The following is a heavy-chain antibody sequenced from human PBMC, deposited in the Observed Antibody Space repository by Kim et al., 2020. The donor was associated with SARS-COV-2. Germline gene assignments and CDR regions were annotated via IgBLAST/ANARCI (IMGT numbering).Heavy chain of an antibody. V-gene: IGHV3-30*04. D-gene: IGHD3-22*01. J-gene: IGHJ4*01. Sequence: GGSLRLSCAASGFTFSSYAMHWVRQAPGKGLEWVAVISYDGSNKYYADSVKGRFTISRDNSKNTLYLQMNSLRAEDTAVYYCAIHYYDRTAKAFDYWGQGTLVTVSS. CDR2: ISYDGSNK. CDR3: AIHYYDRTAKAFDY. CDR1: GFTFSSYA.